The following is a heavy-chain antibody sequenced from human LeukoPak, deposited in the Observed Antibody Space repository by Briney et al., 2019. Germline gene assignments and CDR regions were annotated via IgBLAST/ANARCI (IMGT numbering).Heavy chain of an antibody. Sequence: SETLSFTGTGSGGSISSYYWSWIRQPPGKGLQWIGYIYYSGSTNHNPSLKSRVTISVDTSKNQFSLKLSSLTAADTAVYYCARVPDSNYPYYFDYWGQGTLVTVSS. CDR1: GGSISSYY. V-gene: IGHV4-59*01. D-gene: IGHD4-11*01. CDR2: IYYSGST. J-gene: IGHJ4*02. CDR3: ARVPDSNYPYYFDY.